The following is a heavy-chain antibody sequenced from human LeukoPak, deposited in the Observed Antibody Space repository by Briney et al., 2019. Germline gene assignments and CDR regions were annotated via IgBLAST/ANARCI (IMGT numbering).Heavy chain of an antibody. CDR3: AKGGTRDGWANYYYYYGMDV. J-gene: IGHJ6*02. Sequence: GGSLRLSCAASGFTFSSYWMSWVRQAPGKGLEWVAVISYDGSNKYYADSVKGRFTISRDNSKNTLYLQMNSLRAEDTAVYYCAKGGTRDGWANYYYYYGMDVWGQGTTVTVSS. D-gene: IGHD5-24*01. V-gene: IGHV3-30*18. CDR1: GFTFSSYW. CDR2: ISYDGSNK.